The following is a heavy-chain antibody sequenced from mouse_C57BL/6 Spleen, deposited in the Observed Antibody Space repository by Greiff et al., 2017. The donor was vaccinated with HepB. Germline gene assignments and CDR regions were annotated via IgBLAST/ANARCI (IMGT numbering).Heavy chain of an antibody. V-gene: IGHV1-59*01. Sequence: QVQLQQPGAELVRPGTSVKLSCKASGYTFTSYWMHWVKQRPGQGLEWIGVIDPSDSYTNYNQKFKGKATLTVETSSSTAYMQLSSLTSEDSAVYYCARSYDYATWFAYWGQGTLVTVSA. D-gene: IGHD2-4*01. CDR2: IDPSDSYT. CDR3: ARSYDYATWFAY. CDR1: GYTFTSYW. J-gene: IGHJ3*01.